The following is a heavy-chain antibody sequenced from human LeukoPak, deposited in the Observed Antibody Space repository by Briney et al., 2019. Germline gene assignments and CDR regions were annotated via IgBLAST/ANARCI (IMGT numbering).Heavy chain of an antibody. CDR2: IKQDGSEK. V-gene: IGHV3-7*01. J-gene: IGHJ4*02. CDR3: ARDTSIVVAPAAYFDY. Sequence: GGSLRLSCAASGFTFSSDWMRWVRQARGKGVGWVANIKQDGSEKYYVDSVKGRFTISRDNAKNSLYLQMNSLRAEDTAVYYCARDTSIVVAPAAYFDYWGQGTLVTVSS. CDR1: GFTFSSDW. D-gene: IGHD2-2*01.